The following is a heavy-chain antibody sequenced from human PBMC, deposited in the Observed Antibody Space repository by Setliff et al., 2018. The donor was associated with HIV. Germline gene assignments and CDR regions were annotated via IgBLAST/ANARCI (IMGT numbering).Heavy chain of an antibody. Sequence: GGSLRLSCAASGFTFSNAWMSWVRQAPGKGLEWVGRIKSKTDGGTTDYAAPVKGRCTISSDATKNALSLQMNSLKTEDTAVYYCTADHGEWRLRSTQAQRSQTIDYWGQGTLVTVSS. D-gene: IGHD3-10*01. J-gene: IGHJ4*02. CDR2: IKSKTDGGTT. CDR3: TADHGEWRLRSTQAQRSQTIDY. V-gene: IGHV3-15*01. CDR1: GFTFSNAW.